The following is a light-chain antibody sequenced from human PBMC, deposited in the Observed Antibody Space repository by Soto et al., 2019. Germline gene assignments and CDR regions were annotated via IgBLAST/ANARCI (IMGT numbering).Light chain of an antibody. J-gene: IGKJ2*01. CDR1: QSVSNTY. CDR3: QQYGTSPPVYA. Sequence: EIVLTQSPGTLSLSPGERATLSRRTSQSVSNTYLAWYQQKPGQAPRLLIYHASSRATGIPDRFSGSGSGTDFTLTISRLEPEDFAVYYCQQYGTSPPVYAFGQGTKLEI. V-gene: IGKV3-20*01. CDR2: HAS.